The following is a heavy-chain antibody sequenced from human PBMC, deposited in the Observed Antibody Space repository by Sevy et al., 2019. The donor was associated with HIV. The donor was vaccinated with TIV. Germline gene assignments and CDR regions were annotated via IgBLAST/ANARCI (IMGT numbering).Heavy chain of an antibody. J-gene: IGHJ4*02. CDR3: ARRGGNIFGVTIAPKGFDF. CDR1: GFTFSTYS. D-gene: IGHD3-3*01. CDR2: ITNNDTYI. Sequence: GGSLRLSYAASGFTFSTYSMNWVRQAPGKGLEWVSSITNNDTYIYYADSVKGRFTIPRDNAKKSLCLQMNSLRAEDMAVYYCARRGGNIFGVTIAPKGFDFWGQGTQVTVSS. V-gene: IGHV3-21*01.